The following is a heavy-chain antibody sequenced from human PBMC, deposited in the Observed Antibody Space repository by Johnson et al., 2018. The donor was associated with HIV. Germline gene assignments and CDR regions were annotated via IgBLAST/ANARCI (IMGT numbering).Heavy chain of an antibody. CDR2: ISWNSGSI. D-gene: IGHD6-25*01. Sequence: VQLVESGGGLIQPGGSLRLSCAASGFTVSSNYMNWVRQAPGKGLEWVSGISWNSGSIGYADSVKGRFTISRDNARYSLYLQMNSLRPEDTAAYYCATIAAHGAAFDIWGQGTVVTVSS. J-gene: IGHJ3*02. V-gene: IGHV3-66*03. CDR1: GFTVSSNY. CDR3: ATIAAHGAAFDI.